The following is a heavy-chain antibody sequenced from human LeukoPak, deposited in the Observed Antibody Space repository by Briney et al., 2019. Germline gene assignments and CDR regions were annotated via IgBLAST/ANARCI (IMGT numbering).Heavy chain of an antibody. CDR3: ARGLGSGSYYGY. V-gene: IGHV1-46*01. CDR2: INPSGGSA. CDR1: GYTFTSYR. J-gene: IGHJ4*02. Sequence: GASVKVSCKASGYTFTSYRMHWVRQAPGQGLEWMGIINPSGGSATYAQKLQGRVTMTRDTSTTTVYMELSSLRFEDTAVYYCARGLGSGSYYGYWGQGTLVAVSS. D-gene: IGHD3-10*01.